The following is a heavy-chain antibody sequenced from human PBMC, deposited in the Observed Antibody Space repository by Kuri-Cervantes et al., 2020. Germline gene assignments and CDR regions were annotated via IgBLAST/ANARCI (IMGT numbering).Heavy chain of an antibody. CDR2: INHSGST. CDR1: GYSISSGYY. CDR3: ATDCSGGSCYTEY. V-gene: IGHV4-38-2*01. J-gene: IGHJ4*02. Sequence: SETLSLTCAVSGYSISSGYYWGWIRQSPGKGLEWIGEINHSGSTNYNPSLKSRVTISVDTSKNQFSLKLSSVTAADTAVYYCATDCSGGSCYTEYWGQGTLVTVSS. D-gene: IGHD2-15*01.